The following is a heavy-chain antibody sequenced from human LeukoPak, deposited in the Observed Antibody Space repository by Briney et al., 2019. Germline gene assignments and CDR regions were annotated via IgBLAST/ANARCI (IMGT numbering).Heavy chain of an antibody. CDR3: TTEGSGYHYRTDY. Sequence: GGSLRLSCAASGFTFSNAWMSWVRQAPEKGLEWVGRIKSKTDGGTTDYAAPVKGRFTISRDDSKNTLYLQMNSLKTEDTAVYYCTTEGSGYHYRTDYWGQGTLVTVS. CDR1: GFTFSNAW. D-gene: IGHD3-22*01. J-gene: IGHJ4*02. CDR2: IKSKTDGGTT. V-gene: IGHV3-15*01.